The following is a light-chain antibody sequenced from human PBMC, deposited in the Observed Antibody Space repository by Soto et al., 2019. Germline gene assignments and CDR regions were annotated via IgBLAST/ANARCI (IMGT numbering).Light chain of an antibody. Sequence: QSVLTQPASVSGSPGQSITISCAGTSSDVGGYNYVSWYQQLPGKAPKLMISEVNNRPSGVSNRFSGSKSGNTASLTISGLQAEDEADYYCSSYTSSSTWVFGGGTKLTLL. V-gene: IGLV2-14*01. CDR3: SSYTSSSTWV. J-gene: IGLJ2*01. CDR2: EVN. CDR1: SSDVGGYNY.